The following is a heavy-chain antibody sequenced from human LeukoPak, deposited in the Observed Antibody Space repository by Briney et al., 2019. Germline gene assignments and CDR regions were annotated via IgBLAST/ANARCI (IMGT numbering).Heavy chain of an antibody. CDR2: IYPGDSDT. V-gene: IGHV5-51*01. J-gene: IGHJ5*02. D-gene: IGHD3-3*01. CDR3: ARGRRWIFGVVKKGGDRDWFDP. Sequence: GESLKISCKGSGYSFTSYWIGWVRQMPGKGLEWMGIIYPGDSDTRYSPSFQGQVTISADKSISTAYLQWSSLKASDTAMYYCARGRRWIFGVVKKGGDRDWFDPWGQGTLVTVSS. CDR1: GYSFTSYW.